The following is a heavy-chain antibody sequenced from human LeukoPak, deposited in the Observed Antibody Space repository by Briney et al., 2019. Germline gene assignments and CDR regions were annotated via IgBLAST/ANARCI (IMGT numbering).Heavy chain of an antibody. Sequence: SETLSLTCTVSGGSISSYYWSWIRQPPGKGLEWIGYIYYSGSTNYNPSLKSRVTISVDTSKNQFSLKLSSVTAADTAVYYCARDGRQLWILDYWGQGTLVTVSS. V-gene: IGHV4-59*01. D-gene: IGHD5-18*01. CDR3: ARDGRQLWILDY. CDR1: GGSISSYY. J-gene: IGHJ4*02. CDR2: IYYSGST.